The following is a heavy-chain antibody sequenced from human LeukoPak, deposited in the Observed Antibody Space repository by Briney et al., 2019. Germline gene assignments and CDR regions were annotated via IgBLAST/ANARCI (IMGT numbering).Heavy chain of an antibody. J-gene: IGHJ6*02. CDR2: ISGSGGST. CDR1: GFTFNSYW. CDR3: AKVSVWSGYYSGMDV. D-gene: IGHD3-3*01. Sequence: GGSLRLSCAASGFTFNSYWMTWVRQAPGKGLEWVSAISGSGGSTYYADSVKGRFTISRDNSKNTLYLQMNSLRAEDTAVYYCAKVSVWSGYYSGMDVWGQGTTVTVSS. V-gene: IGHV3-23*01.